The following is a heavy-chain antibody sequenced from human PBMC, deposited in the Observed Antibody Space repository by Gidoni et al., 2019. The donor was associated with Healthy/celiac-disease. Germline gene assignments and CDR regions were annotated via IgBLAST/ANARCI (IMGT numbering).Heavy chain of an antibody. V-gene: IGHV3-30*18. D-gene: IGHD3-9*01. CDR3: AKGYYDILTGLGGMDV. J-gene: IGHJ6*02. CDR1: GFTFSSYG. CDR2: ISYDGSNK. Sequence: QVQLVESGGGVVQPGRSLRLSCAASGFTFSSYGMHWVRQAPGKGLEWVAVISYDGSNKYYADSVKGRFTISRDNSKNTLYLQMNSLRAEDTAVYYCAKGYYDILTGLGGMDVWGQGTTVTVSS.